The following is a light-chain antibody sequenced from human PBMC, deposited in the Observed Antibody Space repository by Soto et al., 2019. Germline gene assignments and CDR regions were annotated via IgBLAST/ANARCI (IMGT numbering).Light chain of an antibody. CDR1: QSVASN. CDR2: GAS. J-gene: IGKJ2*01. Sequence: EIVMTQSLASLSVSPGDGATLSCRASQSVASNVAWYQQKPGQGPRLLIHGASTRAVGVPARFSGSGSGTDFSLTIHSLQSEDFAVYYCQQYHNWPPQYTFGQGTKLQIK. CDR3: QQYHNWPPQYT. V-gene: IGKV3-15*01.